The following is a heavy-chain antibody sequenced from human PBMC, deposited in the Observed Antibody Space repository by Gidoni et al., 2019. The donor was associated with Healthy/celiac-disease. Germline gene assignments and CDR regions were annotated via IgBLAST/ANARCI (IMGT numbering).Heavy chain of an antibody. Sequence: QVQLLQSGAEVKKPGASVKVSCTASGYTFTSYDINWVRQATGQGLEWMGWMNPNSGNTGYEQKVQGRVTMTRNTSISTAYMELSSLRSEDTAVYYCARGGSIAVAGIYGMDVWGQGTTVTVSS. D-gene: IGHD6-19*01. CDR3: ARGGSIAVAGIYGMDV. J-gene: IGHJ6*02. CDR2: MNPNSGNT. V-gene: IGHV1-8*01. CDR1: GYTFTSYD.